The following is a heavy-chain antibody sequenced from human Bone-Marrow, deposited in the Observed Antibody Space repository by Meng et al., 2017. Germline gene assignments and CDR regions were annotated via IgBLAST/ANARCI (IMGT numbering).Heavy chain of an antibody. CDR3: ARTAVEANYFDY. Sequence: ASVKVSCKASGYTFTNYAMNWVRQAPGQGLECMGWINTNTGNPTYAQGFTGRFVFSFGTSVSTAYLQINSLKPEDTAVYYCARTAVEANYFDYWGQGALVTVSS. CDR2: INTNTGNP. V-gene: IGHV7-4-1*02. D-gene: IGHD5-24*01. J-gene: IGHJ4*02. CDR1: GYTFTNYA.